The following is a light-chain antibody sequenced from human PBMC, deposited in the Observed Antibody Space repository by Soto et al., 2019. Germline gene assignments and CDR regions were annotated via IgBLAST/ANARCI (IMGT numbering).Light chain of an antibody. CDR1: SSDIGAHNS. CDR2: DLN. V-gene: IGLV2-14*01. CDR3: SSYTNSRTVI. Sequence: QSALTQPASVSGSPGQSITISCIGTSSDIGAHNSVSWYQQRPGKAPKLMIYDLNNRPSGVSNRFSGSKSENTASLTISGLQAEDEADYYCSSYTNSRTVIFGGGTKLT. J-gene: IGLJ2*01.